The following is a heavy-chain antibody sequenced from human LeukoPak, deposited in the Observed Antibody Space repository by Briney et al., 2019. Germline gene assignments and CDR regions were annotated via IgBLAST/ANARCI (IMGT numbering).Heavy chain of an antibody. D-gene: IGHD6-13*01. CDR3: ASGSSSSWSPRAFDI. CDR1: GYTFTSYG. CDR2: ISAYNGNT. V-gene: IGHV1-18*01. Sequence: GASVKVSCKASGYTFTSYGISWVRQASGQGLEWMGWISAYNGNTNYAQKLQGRVTMTTDTSTSTAYMELRSLRSDDTAVYYCASGSSSSWSPRAFDIWGQGTMVTVSS. J-gene: IGHJ3*02.